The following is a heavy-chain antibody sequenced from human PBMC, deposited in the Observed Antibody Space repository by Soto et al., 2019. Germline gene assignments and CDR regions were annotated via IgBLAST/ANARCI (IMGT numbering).Heavy chain of an antibody. D-gene: IGHD1-26*01. CDR3: ARLGGSYAVPHFDY. V-gene: IGHV4-59*08. Sequence: TWIRQPPGKGLEWMGYIYYSGTTTNYNPSLKSRVTLSIDTSKNQFSLKLSSVTAADTAVYYCARLGGSYAVPHFDYWGQGTLVTVSS. J-gene: IGHJ4*02. CDR2: IYYSGTT.